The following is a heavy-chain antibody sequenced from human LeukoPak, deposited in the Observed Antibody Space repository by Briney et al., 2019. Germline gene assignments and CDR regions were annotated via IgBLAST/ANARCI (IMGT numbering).Heavy chain of an antibody. CDR3: ARSTVTREY. J-gene: IGHJ4*02. CDR1: GGTFSSYA. V-gene: IGHV1-69*04. CDR2: FIPIPGKA. D-gene: IGHD4-17*01. Sequence: SVKVSCKASGGTFSSYAINWVRQAPGQGLEWMGTFIPIPGKANYAQKFQGRVTITADKSASTAYMELSSLRSEDTAVYYCARSTVTREYWGQGTLVTVSS.